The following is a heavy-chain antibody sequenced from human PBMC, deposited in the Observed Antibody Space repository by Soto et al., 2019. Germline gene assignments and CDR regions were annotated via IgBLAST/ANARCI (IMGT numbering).Heavy chain of an antibody. CDR2: IYSGGGT. V-gene: IGHV3-53*01. CDR3: ARENEWSPQL. CDR1: GFTVSSDY. D-gene: IGHD2-8*01. J-gene: IGHJ1*01. Sequence: GGSLRLSCAASGFTVSSDYMSWVRQAPGKGLEWVSVIYSGGGTYYADSVKGRFTTSRDISKNTVYLQMNSLRVEDSAVYYCARENEWSPQLWGPGTLVTVSS.